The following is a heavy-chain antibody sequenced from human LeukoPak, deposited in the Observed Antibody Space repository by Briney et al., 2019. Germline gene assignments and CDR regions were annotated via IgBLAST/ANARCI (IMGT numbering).Heavy chain of an antibody. CDR2: ISWYSGSI. D-gene: IGHD6-13*01. Sequence: PGRSLRLSCAASGFTFDDYAMHWVRQAPGKGLEWVSGISWYSGSIGYADSVKGRFTISRDNAKNSLYLQMNSLRAEDTALYYCAKDNLRFSSSWYYFDYWGQGTLVTVSS. J-gene: IGHJ4*02. V-gene: IGHV3-9*01. CDR1: GFTFDDYA. CDR3: AKDNLRFSSSWYYFDY.